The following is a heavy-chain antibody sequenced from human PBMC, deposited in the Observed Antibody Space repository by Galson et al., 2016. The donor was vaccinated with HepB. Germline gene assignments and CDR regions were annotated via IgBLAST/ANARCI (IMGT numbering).Heavy chain of an antibody. J-gene: IGHJ4*02. Sequence: SVKVSCKVSGYTLTELSMHWVRQAPGKGLEWMGGFDPEDGETIYAQKFQGRVTMTEDTSTDTAYMEVSSLRSEDTAVYYCATDHYFMRLRLSYWGQGTLVTVSS. CDR1: GYTLTELS. CDR3: ATDHYFMRLRLSY. D-gene: IGHD5-12*01. CDR2: FDPEDGET. V-gene: IGHV1-24*01.